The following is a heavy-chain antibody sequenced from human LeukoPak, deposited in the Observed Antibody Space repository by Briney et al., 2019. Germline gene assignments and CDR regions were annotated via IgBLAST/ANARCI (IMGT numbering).Heavy chain of an antibody. J-gene: IGHJ6*04. CDR2: ISAYNGNT. D-gene: IGHD3-10*01. Sequence: WASVKVSCKPSGYTFTSYGISWVRQAPRQGREWMGWISAYNGNTNYAQKLQGRVTMTTDTSTSTAYMELRSLRSDDTAVYYCARELWFGEFYGMDVWGKGTTVTVSS. CDR1: GYTFTSYG. CDR3: ARELWFGEFYGMDV. V-gene: IGHV1-18*04.